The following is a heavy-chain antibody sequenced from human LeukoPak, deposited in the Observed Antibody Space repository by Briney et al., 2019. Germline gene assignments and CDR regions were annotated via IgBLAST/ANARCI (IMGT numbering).Heavy chain of an antibody. D-gene: IGHD5-18*01. J-gene: IGHJ4*02. V-gene: IGHV3-23*01. CDR3: AKDWIQFNRVFDCFDS. CDR1: GFPFETNA. CDR2: IGNTET. Sequence: PGGSLRLSWATSGFPFETNAMSWVRQAPGKGLEWVATIGNTETFYADSVTGRFTISRDNSKNTVNLQMNRLRVEDTAIYYCAKDWIQFNRVFDCFDSWGQGTLVTVSS.